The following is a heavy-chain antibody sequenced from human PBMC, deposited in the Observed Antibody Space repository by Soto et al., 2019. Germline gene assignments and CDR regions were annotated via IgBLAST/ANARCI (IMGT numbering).Heavy chain of an antibody. Sequence: GGSLRLSCAASGFTFSSYSMNWVRQAPGKGLEWVSSISSSSSYIYYADSVKGRFTISRDNAKNSLYLQMSSLRGEDTAMYYCARYSGWYSYNWFDPWGQGTLVTAPQ. V-gene: IGHV3-21*01. J-gene: IGHJ5*02. CDR1: GFTFSSYS. CDR2: ISSSSSYI. CDR3: ARYSGWYSYNWFDP. D-gene: IGHD6-19*01.